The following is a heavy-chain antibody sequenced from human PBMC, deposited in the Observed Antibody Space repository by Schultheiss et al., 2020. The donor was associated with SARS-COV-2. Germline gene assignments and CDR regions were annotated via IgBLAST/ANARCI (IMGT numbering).Heavy chain of an antibody. Sequence: GESLKISCKGSGYSFTSYWIGWVRQMPGKGLEWMGIIYPGDSDTRYSPSFQGQVTISADKSITTAYLQWSSLKASDTAIYYCARHSMVRGVIRHFDYWGQGTLVTVSS. J-gene: IGHJ4*02. V-gene: IGHV5-51*01. CDR2: IYPGDSDT. CDR3: ARHSMVRGVIRHFDY. D-gene: IGHD3-10*01. CDR1: GYSFTSYW.